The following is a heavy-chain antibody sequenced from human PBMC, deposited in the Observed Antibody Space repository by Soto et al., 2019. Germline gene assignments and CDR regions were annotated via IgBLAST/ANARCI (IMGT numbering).Heavy chain of an antibody. J-gene: IGHJ4*02. CDR1: GFTFSSYA. CDR2: ISGSGGST. D-gene: IGHD2-2*03. CDR3: TKTSAARWIGTHFDY. V-gene: IGHV3-23*01. Sequence: EVQLLESGGGLVQPGGSLRLSCAASGFTFSSYAMNWVRQAPGKGLEWVSSISGSGGSTYYADSVKGRFTISRDNSKNTLYLQMNNRRAEDTAVYYCTKTSAARWIGTHFDYWGQGTLVTVSS.